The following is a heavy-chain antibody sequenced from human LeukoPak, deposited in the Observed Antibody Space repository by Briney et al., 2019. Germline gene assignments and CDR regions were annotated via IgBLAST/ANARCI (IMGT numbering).Heavy chain of an antibody. Sequence: ASVKVSCKASGYTFTSYAMHWVRQAPGQRLEWMGWINAGNGNTKYSQKFQGRVTITRDTSASTAYMELSSLRSEDTAVYYCARWGVGEGYDSSGYYDVLGPSKLTALDYWGQGTLVTVSS. V-gene: IGHV1-3*01. CDR2: INAGNGNT. D-gene: IGHD3-22*01. CDR3: ARWGVGEGYDSSGYYDVLGPSKLTALDY. CDR1: GYTFTSYA. J-gene: IGHJ4*02.